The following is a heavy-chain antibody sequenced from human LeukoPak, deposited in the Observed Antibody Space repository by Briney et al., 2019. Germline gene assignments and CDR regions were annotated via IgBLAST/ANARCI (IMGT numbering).Heavy chain of an antibody. V-gene: IGHV4-39*01. D-gene: IGHD1-26*01. Sequence: SETLSLTCGVSGGSISNYYWGWIRQPPGKGLEWIGSIYYSGSTYYNPSLKSRVTISVDTSKNQFSLKLSSVTAADTAVYYCASPIVGDGAFDIWGQGTMVTVSS. CDR2: IYYSGST. J-gene: IGHJ3*02. CDR3: ASPIVGDGAFDI. CDR1: GGSISNYY.